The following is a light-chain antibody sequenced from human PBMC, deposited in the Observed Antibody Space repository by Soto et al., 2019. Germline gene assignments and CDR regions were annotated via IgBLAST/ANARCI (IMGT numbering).Light chain of an antibody. V-gene: IGKV4-1*01. J-gene: IGKJ1*01. CDR2: WAS. CDR1: QSILYSSNNKNY. Sequence: DIVMTQSPDSLAVSLGERATINRKSSQSILYSSNNKNYLAWYQQKPGQPPKLLIYWASTRESGVPDRFSGSGSGTDFTLTISSLQAEDVAFYYCQQYYTTPQRFGQGTKVEIK. CDR3: QQYYTTPQR.